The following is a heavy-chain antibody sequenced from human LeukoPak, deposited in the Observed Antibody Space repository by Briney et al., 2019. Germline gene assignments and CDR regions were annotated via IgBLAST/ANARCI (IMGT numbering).Heavy chain of an antibody. D-gene: IGHD3-22*01. CDR1: GFPVGSYY. CDR2: IYSGGST. Sequence: QTGGSLRLSCEASGFPVGSYYLTWVRQAPGKGLEWVSVIYSGGSTYYADSVKGRFTISRDNSKNTLYLQMNSLRAEDTAVYYCARDRGYYYDSRMGLDYWGQGTLVTVSS. J-gene: IGHJ4*02. CDR3: ARDRGYYYDSRMGLDY. V-gene: IGHV3-66*01.